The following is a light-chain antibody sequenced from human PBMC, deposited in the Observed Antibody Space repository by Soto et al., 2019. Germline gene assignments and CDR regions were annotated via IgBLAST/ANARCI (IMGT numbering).Light chain of an antibody. CDR2: GAS. CDR1: QSVSSSY. CDR3: QQYGSSPGT. V-gene: IGKV3-20*01. Sequence: EIVLTQSPGTLSLSPGERATLSCRASQSVSSSYLAWYQQKPGQAPRLLIYGASSRATGIPDRFSGSGSGPDFILTISRLEPEDFAVYYCQQYGSSPGTFGQGTKVEIK. J-gene: IGKJ1*01.